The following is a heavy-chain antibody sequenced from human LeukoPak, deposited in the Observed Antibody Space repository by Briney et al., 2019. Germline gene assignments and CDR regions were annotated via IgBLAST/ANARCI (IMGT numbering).Heavy chain of an antibody. V-gene: IGHV4-59*08. Sequence: SETLSLTCTVSGGSISSYYWSWIRQPPGKGLVWIGYIYYSGSTNYNPSLKSRVTISVDTSKNQFSLKLSSVTAADTAVYYCARYLTGDAFDIWGQGTMVTVSS. J-gene: IGHJ3*02. CDR2: IYYSGST. CDR3: ARYLTGDAFDI. CDR1: GGSISSYY. D-gene: IGHD3-9*01.